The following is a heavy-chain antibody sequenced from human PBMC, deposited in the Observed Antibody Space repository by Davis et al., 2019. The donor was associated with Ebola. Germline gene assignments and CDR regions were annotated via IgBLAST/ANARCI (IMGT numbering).Heavy chain of an antibody. CDR3: ARKSTYYDFWSGYYTVYYGMDV. CDR2: ISYDGSNK. J-gene: IGHJ6*02. Sequence: GESLKISCAASGFTFSSYGMHWVRQAPGKGLEWVAVISYDGSNKYYADSVKGRFTISRDNSKNTLYLQMNSLRAEDTAVYYCARKSTYYDFWSGYYTVYYGMDVWGQGTTVTVSS. CDR1: GFTFSSYG. D-gene: IGHD3-3*01. V-gene: IGHV3-30*03.